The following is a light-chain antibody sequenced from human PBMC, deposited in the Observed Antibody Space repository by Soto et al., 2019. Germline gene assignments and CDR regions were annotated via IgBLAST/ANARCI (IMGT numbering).Light chain of an antibody. CDR1: SGSVSSSHY. CDR3: VLYMGTDVL. Sequence: QTVVTQEPSFSVSPGGTVTLTCGLSSGSVSSSHYPSWYQQTPGQTPRALIYNTNSRSSGVPDRLSGSILGNKAALTITGDQAEDESDYYCVLYMGTDVLFGGGTKVTVL. CDR2: NTN. J-gene: IGLJ2*01. V-gene: IGLV8-61*01.